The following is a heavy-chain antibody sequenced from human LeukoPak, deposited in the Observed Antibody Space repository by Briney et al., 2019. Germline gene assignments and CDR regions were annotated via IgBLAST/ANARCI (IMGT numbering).Heavy chain of an antibody. D-gene: IGHD2/OR15-2a*01. CDR3: AKDARTGVWNIGDSWFDP. V-gene: IGHV3-23*01. Sequence: PGGSLRLSCAASGFTFNKYAMTWVRQAPGQGLEWVSGLSDSGASTFYAESVSGRFTISRDNSKNMLYLHINSLRAEDTAVYYCAKDARTGVWNIGDSWFDPWGQGTLVTVSS. CDR1: GFTFNKYA. CDR2: LSDSGAST. J-gene: IGHJ5*02.